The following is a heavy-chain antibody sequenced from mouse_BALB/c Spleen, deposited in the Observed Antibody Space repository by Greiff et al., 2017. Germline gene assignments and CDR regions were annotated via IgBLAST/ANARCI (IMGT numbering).Heavy chain of an antibody. J-gene: IGHJ4*01. Sequence: EVNLVESGGGLVKPGGSLKLSCAASGFTFSSYAMSWVRQSPEKRLEWVAEISSGGSYTYYPDTVTGRFTISRDNAKNTLYLEMSSLRSEDTAMYYCARDQRYDAGGYAMDYWGQGTSVTVSS. CDR2: ISSGGSYT. CDR1: GFTFSSYA. CDR3: ARDQRYDAGGYAMDY. V-gene: IGHV5-9-4*01. D-gene: IGHD2-14*01.